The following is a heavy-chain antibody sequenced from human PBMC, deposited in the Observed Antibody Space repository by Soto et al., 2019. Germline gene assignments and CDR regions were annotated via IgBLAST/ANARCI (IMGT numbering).Heavy chain of an antibody. CDR1: GFSFGNYA. Sequence: PGGSLRLSCAASGFSFGNYAMSWVRQTPGKGLEWVSSVSGSGGHIYYTGSVKGRFTISRDNSKNTLYLQMNSLRAEDTAVYYCARDFWGRSGFDYWGQGTLVTV. D-gene: IGHD7-27*01. CDR3: ARDFWGRSGFDY. CDR2: VSGSGGHI. J-gene: IGHJ4*02. V-gene: IGHV3-23*01.